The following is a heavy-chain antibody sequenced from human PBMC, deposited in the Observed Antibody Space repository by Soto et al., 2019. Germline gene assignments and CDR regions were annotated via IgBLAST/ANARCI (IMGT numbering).Heavy chain of an antibody. V-gene: IGHV1-69*06. CDR3: ARVVGRDDILTGPPTKYFDS. J-gene: IGHJ4*02. Sequence: QVQLVQSGAEVKKPGSSVKVSCKASGGTFSSYAIIWVRQAPGQGLEWMGGIIPIFGTAKYAQKFKGRVTITADKSTSTDYMEVSSLRSEDTAVYYCARVVGRDDILTGPPTKYFDSWGQGTLVTVSS. CDR2: IIPIFGTA. CDR1: GGTFSSYA. D-gene: IGHD3-9*01.